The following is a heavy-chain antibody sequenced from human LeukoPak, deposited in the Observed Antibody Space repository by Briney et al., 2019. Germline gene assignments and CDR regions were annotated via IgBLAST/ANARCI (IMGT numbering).Heavy chain of an antibody. CDR1: GGTIMYYY. J-gene: IGHJ4*02. CDR2: IYYNGST. Sequence: PSETLSLTCTVSGGTIMYYYWSWIRRSPRRGLLWLGYIYYNGSTNYNPSLKSRLTISVDTSKSQVSLKVTSVTAADSAVYYCARKGGLFDYWGQGTLVTVSS. D-gene: IGHD2-15*01. V-gene: IGHV4-59*01. CDR3: ARKGGLFDY.